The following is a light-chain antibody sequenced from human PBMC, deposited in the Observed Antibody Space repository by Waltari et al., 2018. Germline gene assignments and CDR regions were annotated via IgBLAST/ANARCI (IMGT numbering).Light chain of an antibody. CDR3: QHRGNWPLLA. Sequence: EIVLAQSPATLSFSPGERATLSCRTSQSVGRCLAWYQRKPGQAPRLLIYDASDRATGTPARFSGSGSGTDFTLTISSLEPEDFAVYYCQHRGNWPLLAFGQGTRLEIK. V-gene: IGKV3-11*01. CDR1: QSVGRC. J-gene: IGKJ5*01. CDR2: DAS.